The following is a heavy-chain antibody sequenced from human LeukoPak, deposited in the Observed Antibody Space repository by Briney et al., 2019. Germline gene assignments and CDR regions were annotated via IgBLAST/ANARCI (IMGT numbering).Heavy chain of an antibody. J-gene: IGHJ4*02. V-gene: IGHV1-69*13. D-gene: IGHD3-10*01. CDR2: INPIFGTA. CDR3: AITMVRGVIIPKGYFDY. Sequence: SVKVSCKASGGTFSSYAISWVRQAPGQGLEWMGGINPIFGTANYAQKFQGRVTITADESTSTAYMELSSLRSEDTAVYYCAITMVRGVIIPKGYFDYWGQGTLVTVSS. CDR1: GGTFSSYA.